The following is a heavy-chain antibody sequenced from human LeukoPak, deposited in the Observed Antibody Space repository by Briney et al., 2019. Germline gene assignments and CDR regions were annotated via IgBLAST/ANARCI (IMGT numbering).Heavy chain of an antibody. CDR1: GYIFTDYY. Sequence: ASVKVSCKASGYIFTDYYLHWVRQAPGQGLEWMGRINPNSGGTNYTQKFQGRVTMTRDTSISTAYMELSRLASDDTAVYYCASPSVDTTMATLPLGYWGQGTLATVSS. D-gene: IGHD5-18*01. CDR2: INPNSGGT. CDR3: ASPSVDTTMATLPLGY. J-gene: IGHJ4*02. V-gene: IGHV1-2*06.